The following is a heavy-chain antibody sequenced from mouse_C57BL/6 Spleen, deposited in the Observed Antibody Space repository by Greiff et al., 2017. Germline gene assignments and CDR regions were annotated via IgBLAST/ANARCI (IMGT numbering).Heavy chain of an antibody. CDR1: GYTFTDYY. J-gene: IGHJ1*03. CDR3: ARHLFTTVVPYWYFDV. CDR2: IYPGSGNT. V-gene: IGHV1-76*01. Sequence: VKLQESGAELVRPGASVKLSCKASGYTFTDYYINWVKQRPGQGLEWIARIYPGSGNTYYNEKFKGKATLTAEKSSSTAYMQLSSLTSEDSAVYFCARHLFTTVVPYWYFDVWGTGTTVTVSS. D-gene: IGHD1-1*01.